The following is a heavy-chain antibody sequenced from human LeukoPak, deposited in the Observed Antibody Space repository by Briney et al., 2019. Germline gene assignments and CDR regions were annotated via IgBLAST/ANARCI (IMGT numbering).Heavy chain of an antibody. J-gene: IGHJ3*02. D-gene: IGHD3-22*01. Sequence: SETLSLTCTVSGGXISSYYWSWIRQPPGKGLEWIGCFYYSGSTNYNPSLKSRVTISEDTSKNQFSLRLSSVTAADTAVYYCASAENTYYYDSGDYYPHLNAFDIWGQGTMVTVSS. V-gene: IGHV4-59*01. CDR1: GGXISSYY. CDR3: ASAENTYYYDSGDYYPHLNAFDI. CDR2: FYYSGST.